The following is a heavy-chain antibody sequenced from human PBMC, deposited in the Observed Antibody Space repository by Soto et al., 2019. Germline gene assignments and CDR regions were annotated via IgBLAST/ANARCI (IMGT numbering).Heavy chain of an antibody. D-gene: IGHD3-10*01. V-gene: IGHV1-18*01. Sequence: ASVKVSCKASGYTFSSYGVSWVRQAPGQGLEWMGWISAHNGKTNYAQRFQGRVTMTTETSASTAYMELRSLRSDDTAVYYCARTKVFLYFGEAPDWFDPWGQGTLVTVSS. CDR1: GYTFSSYG. CDR2: ISAHNGKT. CDR3: ARTKVFLYFGEAPDWFDP. J-gene: IGHJ5*02.